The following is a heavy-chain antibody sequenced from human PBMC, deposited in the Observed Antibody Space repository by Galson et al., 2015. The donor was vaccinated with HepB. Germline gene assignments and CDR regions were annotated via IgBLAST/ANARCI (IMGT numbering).Heavy chain of an antibody. V-gene: IGHV4-39*01. D-gene: IGHD3-10*01. CDR2: IYYSGST. Sequence: TLSLTCTVSGGSISSSSYYWGWIRQPPGKGLEWIGSIYYSGSTYYNPSLKSRVTISVDTSKNQFSLKLSSVTAADTAVYYCASPRGQSDAFDIWGQGTMVTVSS. CDR3: ASPRGQSDAFDI. CDR1: GGSISSSSYY. J-gene: IGHJ3*02.